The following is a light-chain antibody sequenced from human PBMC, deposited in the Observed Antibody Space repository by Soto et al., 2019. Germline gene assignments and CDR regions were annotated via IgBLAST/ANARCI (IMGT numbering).Light chain of an antibody. CDR2: ESS. J-gene: IGKJ1*01. CDR1: QSISSW. Sequence: DIQMTPSPSTLSASVGDRVTSTCRASQSISSWLAWYQQKPGKAPKLLIYESSSLERGVPSSCHGSGSGTELTLPITSLQPDDFATYYCQQYNFYWLFGQGTKREIK. CDR3: QQYNFYWL. V-gene: IGKV1-5*01.